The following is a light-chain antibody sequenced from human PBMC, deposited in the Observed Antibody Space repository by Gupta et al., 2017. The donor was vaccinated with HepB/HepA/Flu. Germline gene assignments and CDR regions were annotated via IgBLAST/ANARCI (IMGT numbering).Light chain of an antibody. CDR1: ILSNRY. J-gene: IGLJ3*02. CDR3: PSKDKNGPWV. Sequence: SSELTQPPSVSVSPGQTARIICSGDILSNRYAYWYQQKPGQAPLVGIDKDSERPSWTPERCEASCSDTTAMTITRGVQAEDDAYYSYPSKDKNGPWVFGGGTKLTVL. CDR2: KDS. V-gene: IGLV3-25*03.